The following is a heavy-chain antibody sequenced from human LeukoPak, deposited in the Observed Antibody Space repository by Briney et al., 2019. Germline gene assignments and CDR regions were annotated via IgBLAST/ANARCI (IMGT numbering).Heavy chain of an antibody. Sequence: PSETLSLTCAFYGASFSGYYWRWIRQPPGKGLGWIGEINHSGITTYNPSLKSRVTISVDTSKKQFSLKLNSVTAADTAVYYCAISHKWLLLDYWGQGTLVTVSS. CDR3: AISHKWLLLDY. J-gene: IGHJ4*02. V-gene: IGHV4-34*01. CDR2: INHSGIT. CDR1: GASFSGYY. D-gene: IGHD2-15*01.